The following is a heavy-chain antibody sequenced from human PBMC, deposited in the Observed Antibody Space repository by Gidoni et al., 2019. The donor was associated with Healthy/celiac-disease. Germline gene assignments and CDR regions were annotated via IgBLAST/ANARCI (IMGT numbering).Heavy chain of an antibody. J-gene: IGHJ6*02. D-gene: IGHD6-13*01. Sequence: EVQLVESGGGLVKPGGSLRLSCAASGFTFSNAWMSWVRQAPGKGLEWVGRIKSKTDGGTTDYAAPVKGRFTISRDDSKNTLYLQMNSLKTEDTAVYYCTTDRDSSWYGYYYYYGMDVWGQGTTVTVSS. V-gene: IGHV3-15*01. CDR2: IKSKTDGGTT. CDR3: TTDRDSSWYGYYYYYGMDV. CDR1: GFTFSNAW.